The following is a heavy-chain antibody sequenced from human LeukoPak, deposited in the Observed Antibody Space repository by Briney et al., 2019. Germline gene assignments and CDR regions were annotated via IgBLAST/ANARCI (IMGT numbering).Heavy chain of an antibody. V-gene: IGHV1-24*01. CDR2: FDPEDGET. CDR3: ATSIAARPFIDY. Sequence: ASVKVCCKVSGYTLTELSMHWVRQAPGKGLEWMGGFDPEDGETIYAQKFQGRVTMTEDTSTDTAYMELSSLRSEDTAVYYCATSIAARPFIDYWGQGTLVTVSS. J-gene: IGHJ4*02. D-gene: IGHD6-6*01. CDR1: GYTLTELS.